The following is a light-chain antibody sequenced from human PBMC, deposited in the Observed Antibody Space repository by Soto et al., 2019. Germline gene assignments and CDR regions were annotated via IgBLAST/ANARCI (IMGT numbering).Light chain of an antibody. Sequence: QSALTQPASVSGSPGQSITISCTGTSSDVGGYNYVSWYQQHPGKAPKLMIYGVSSRPSGVSDRFSGSKSGNTASLTISGLQPEDEADYYCMSYTGSTTTHWVLGGGTKLTVL. CDR3: MSYTGSTTTHWV. CDR1: SSDVGGYNY. J-gene: IGLJ3*02. V-gene: IGLV2-14*01. CDR2: GVS.